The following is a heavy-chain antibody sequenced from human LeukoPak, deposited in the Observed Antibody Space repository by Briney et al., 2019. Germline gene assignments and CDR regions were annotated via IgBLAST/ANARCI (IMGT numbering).Heavy chain of an antibody. Sequence: PGGSLRLSCAAFGFPFSSYGMHWVRQAPGKGLEWVAIIWYDGSNQYYVDSVKGRFTISKDNSKNTLYLQMNSLRAEDTAIYYCATVRGSSSSTWNADSWGQGTLVTVSS. D-gene: IGHD3-16*01. CDR2: IWYDGSNQ. J-gene: IGHJ4*02. CDR3: ATVRGSSSSTWNADS. V-gene: IGHV3-33*01. CDR1: GFPFSSYG.